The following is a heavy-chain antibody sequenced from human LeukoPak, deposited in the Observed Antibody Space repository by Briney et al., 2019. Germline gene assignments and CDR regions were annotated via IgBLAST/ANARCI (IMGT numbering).Heavy chain of an antibody. CDR2: ISGSGGST. CDR3: AKDLGTVTPLRGFDY. V-gene: IGHV3-23*01. D-gene: IGHD4-11*01. Sequence: GGSLRLSCAASGFTFSDYYMSWIRQAPGKGLEWVSAISGSGGSTYYADSVKGRFTISRDNSKNTLYLQMNSLRAEDTAVYYCAKDLGTVTPLRGFDYWGQGTLVTVSS. CDR1: GFTFSDYY. J-gene: IGHJ4*02.